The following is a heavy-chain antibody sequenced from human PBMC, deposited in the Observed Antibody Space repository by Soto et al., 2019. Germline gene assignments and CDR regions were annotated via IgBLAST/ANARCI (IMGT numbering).Heavy chain of an antibody. J-gene: IGHJ6*02. Sequence: GGSLRLSCAASGFTFSNAWMSWVRQAPGKGLEWLAVISYDGATQYYGDTVKGRFTISRDNSKNTLFLHMGRLRAEDTAMYYCATKARVTNYLYYGMDVWGLGTTVTVSS. CDR3: ATKARVTNYLYYGMDV. D-gene: IGHD2-21*02. CDR1: GFTFSNAW. V-gene: IGHV3-30*03. CDR2: ISYDGATQ.